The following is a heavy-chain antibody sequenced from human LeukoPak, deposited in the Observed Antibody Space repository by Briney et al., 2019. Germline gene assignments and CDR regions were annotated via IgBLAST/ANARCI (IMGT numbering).Heavy chain of an antibody. D-gene: IGHD6-25*01. Sequence: PGGSLRLSCAPSGFIFSSYSMKWVRQAPGKGPEWVALVWHDGSNENYADSVRGRFTISRDNSKNTLYLQINSPRADDTAVYYCARWSQYSGGGWYELDYWGQGTRVTVSS. V-gene: IGHV3-33*08. CDR1: GFIFSSYS. CDR2: VWHDGSNE. CDR3: ARWSQYSGGGWYELDY. J-gene: IGHJ4*02.